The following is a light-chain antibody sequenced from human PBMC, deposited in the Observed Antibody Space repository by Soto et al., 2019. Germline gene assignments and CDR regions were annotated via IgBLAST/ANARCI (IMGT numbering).Light chain of an antibody. V-gene: IGKV3-11*01. J-gene: IGKJ4*01. Sequence: EIVLTQSPATLSLSPGERATLSCRASESVRNYLIWYQQKPGLPPRLLIYDTSTRATGIPARFSGSGSGADYTLTTSSLDPEYFAIYYCQQRSSWPLTFGGGTKIEIK. CDR1: ESVRNY. CDR2: DTS. CDR3: QQRSSWPLT.